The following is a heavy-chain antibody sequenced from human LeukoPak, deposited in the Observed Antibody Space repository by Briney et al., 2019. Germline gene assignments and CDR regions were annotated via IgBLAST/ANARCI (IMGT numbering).Heavy chain of an antibody. J-gene: IGHJ4*02. CDR2: ISWNSGSI. D-gene: IGHD5-18*01. CDR3: AKGSGYSYGSGSDY. V-gene: IGHV3-9*01. Sequence: GGSLRLSCAASGFTFDDYAMHWVRQAPGKGLEWVSGISWNSGSIGYADSVKGRFTISRDNAKNSLYLQMNSLRAEDAALYYCAKGSGYSYGSGSDYWGQGTLVTVSS. CDR1: GFTFDDYA.